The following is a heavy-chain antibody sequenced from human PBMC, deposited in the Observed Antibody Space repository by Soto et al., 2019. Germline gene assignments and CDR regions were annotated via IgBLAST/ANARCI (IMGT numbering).Heavy chain of an antibody. CDR1: GGSISSYY. CDR2: IYTGGNT. D-gene: IGHD3-16*01. Sequence: SETLSLTCTVSGGSISSYYWSWIRQPAGKGLEWIGRIYTGGNTNYNPSLKSRVTISIDTSKNQFSLKLTSVTAADMAVYYCARDWGSYNLNSNGMDVWGQGTTVTVSS. V-gene: IGHV4-4*07. J-gene: IGHJ6*02. CDR3: ARDWGSYNLNSNGMDV.